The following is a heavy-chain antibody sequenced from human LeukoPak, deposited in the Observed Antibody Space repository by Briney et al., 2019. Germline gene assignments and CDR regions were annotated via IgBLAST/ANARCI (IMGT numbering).Heavy chain of an antibody. CDR2: IYYSGST. Sequence: SETLSLTCTVSGGSVSSSSYYWGWIRQPPGKGLEWIGYIYYSGSTNYNPSLKSRVTISVDTSKNQFSLNLNSVTAADTAVYYCASGGWYGYYFDYWGQGTLVTVSS. V-gene: IGHV4-61*05. D-gene: IGHD6-19*01. CDR1: GGSVSSSSYY. J-gene: IGHJ4*02. CDR3: ASGGWYGYYFDY.